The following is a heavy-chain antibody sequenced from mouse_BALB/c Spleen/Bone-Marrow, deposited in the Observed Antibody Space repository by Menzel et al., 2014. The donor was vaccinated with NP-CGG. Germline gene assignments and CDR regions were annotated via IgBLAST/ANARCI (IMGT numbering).Heavy chain of an antibody. CDR2: IRNKANGYTT. V-gene: IGHV7-3*02. D-gene: IGHD2-1*01. J-gene: IGHJ3*01. Sequence: DVMLVESGGGLVQPGGSLRLSCATSGFTFTDYYMSWVRQPPGKALEWLVFIRNKANGYTTEYSASVKGRFTISRDNSQSILYLQMNTLRAEDSATYYCARDYGNYVRFAYWGQGTLVTVSA. CDR1: GFTFTDYY. CDR3: ARDYGNYVRFAY.